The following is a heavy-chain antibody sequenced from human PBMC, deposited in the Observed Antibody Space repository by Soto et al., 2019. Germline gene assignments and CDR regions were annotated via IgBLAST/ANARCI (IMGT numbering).Heavy chain of an antibody. D-gene: IGHD1-26*01. V-gene: IGHV4-34*01. CDR1: GGSFSGYY. J-gene: IGHJ4*02. CDR2: INHSGST. CDR3: AREVGATYMYYFDY. Sequence: PSETLSLTCAVYGGSFSGYYWSWIRQPPGKGLEWIGEINHSGSTNYNPSLKSRVTISVDTSKNQFSLKLSSVTAADTAVYYCAREVGATYMYYFDYWGQGTLVTVSS.